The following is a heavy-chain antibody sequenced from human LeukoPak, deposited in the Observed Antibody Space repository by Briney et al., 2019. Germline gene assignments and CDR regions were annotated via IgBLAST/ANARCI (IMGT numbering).Heavy chain of an antibody. CDR3: AKDPLGLATVTTYLDY. Sequence: PGRSLRLSCAASGFTFSSYGMHWVRQAPGKGLEWVAVISYDGSNKYYADSVKGRFTISRDNSKNTLYLQMNSLRTEDTAVYYCAKDPLGLATVTTYLDYWGQGTLVTVSS. CDR2: ISYDGSNK. CDR1: GFTFSSYG. V-gene: IGHV3-30*18. J-gene: IGHJ4*02. D-gene: IGHD4-17*01.